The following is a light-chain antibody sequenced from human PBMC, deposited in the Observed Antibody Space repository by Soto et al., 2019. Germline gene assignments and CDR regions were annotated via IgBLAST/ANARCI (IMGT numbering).Light chain of an antibody. CDR3: MQALQASFT. V-gene: IGKV2-28*01. J-gene: IGKJ3*01. CDR2: SGS. CDR1: QSLLHSNGYNY. Sequence: EIVMTQSPLSLPVTPGEPASISCKSSQSLLHSNGYNYLDWYLQKPGQSPQLLIYSGSNRASGVPERCSGSGSGTDFTLKISRVEDEVVAFYYCMQALQASFTFGPGTKVDIK.